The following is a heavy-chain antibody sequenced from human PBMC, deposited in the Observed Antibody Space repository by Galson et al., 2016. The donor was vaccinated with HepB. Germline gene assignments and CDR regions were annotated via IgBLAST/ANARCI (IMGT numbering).Heavy chain of an antibody. CDR1: GGSLIGDSYS. D-gene: IGHD1-26*01. V-gene: IGHV4-61*01. CDR2: IQSSGST. Sequence: SETLSLTCTVFGGSLIGDSYSWSWIRQPPGKGLEWIGYIQSSGSTNSNPSLKSRVSMSLDRSKNQFSLKLSSVTVADTAVYYCARDNSGSYLDSWGQGTLITVSS. CDR3: ARDNSGSYLDS. J-gene: IGHJ4*02.